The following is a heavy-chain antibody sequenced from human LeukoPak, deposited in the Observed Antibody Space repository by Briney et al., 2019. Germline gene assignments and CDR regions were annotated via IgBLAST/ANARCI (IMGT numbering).Heavy chain of an antibody. CDR3: ARAIGVTCISTSCYSLDY. CDR1: GFIFDDYA. D-gene: IGHD2-2*02. V-gene: IGHV3-9*01. J-gene: IGHJ4*02. Sequence: GGSLRLSCAASGFIFDDYAIHWVRQAPGKGLEWVSGISWNSGSIGYADPVKGRFTISRDNAKNSLYLQMNSLRTEDTALYYCARAIGVTCISTSCYSLDYWGQGTLVTVSS. CDR2: ISWNSGSI.